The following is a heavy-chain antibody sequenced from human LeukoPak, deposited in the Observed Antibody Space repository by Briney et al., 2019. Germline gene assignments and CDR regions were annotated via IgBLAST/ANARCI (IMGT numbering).Heavy chain of an antibody. J-gene: IGHJ3*02. V-gene: IGHV4-59*01. D-gene: IGHD1-1*01. CDR2: IYYSGST. CDR3: ARGVNWNDGAFDI. CDR1: XSISSXY. Sequence: XSISSXYWRWIRQPPGKGLEWIGYIYYSGSTNYNPSLKSRVTISVDTSKNQFSLKLSSVTAADTAVYYCARGVNWNDGAFDIWGQGTMVTVSS.